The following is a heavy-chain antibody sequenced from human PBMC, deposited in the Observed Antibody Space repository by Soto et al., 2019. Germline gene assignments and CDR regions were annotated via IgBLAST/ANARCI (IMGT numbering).Heavy chain of an antibody. Sequence: GGSLRLSCAASGFNFSSYGMPWVRQAPGKGLEWVAVISYDGNNRYYADSVKGRFTISRDSSKNTLYLQMNSLRAEDTAVYYCAKMAGNFGSVLPHPFGFWCQGALVIVSS. J-gene: IGHJ4*02. CDR3: AKMAGNFGSVLPHPFGF. V-gene: IGHV3-30*18. CDR2: ISYDGNNR. CDR1: GFNFSSYG. D-gene: IGHD3-3*02.